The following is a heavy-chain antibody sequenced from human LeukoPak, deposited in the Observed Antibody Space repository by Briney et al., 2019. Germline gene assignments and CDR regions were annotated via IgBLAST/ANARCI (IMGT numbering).Heavy chain of an antibody. V-gene: IGHV3-53*01. CDR3: ARGTDAGYWYFDL. CDR2: IYSGGST. J-gene: IGHJ2*01. D-gene: IGHD1-1*01. CDR1: GFTVSSNY. Sequence: SXRLXCAASGFTVSSNYMSWVRQAPGKGLEWVSVIYSGGSTYYADSVKGQFTISRDNSKNTLYLQMNSLRAEDTAVYYCARGTDAGYWYFDLWGRGTLVTVSS.